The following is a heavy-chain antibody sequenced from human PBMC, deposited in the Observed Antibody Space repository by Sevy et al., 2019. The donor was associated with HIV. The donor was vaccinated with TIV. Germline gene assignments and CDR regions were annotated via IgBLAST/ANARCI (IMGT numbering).Heavy chain of an antibody. CDR2: ISGGGGGST. CDR1: GFIFSNHA. J-gene: IGHJ4*02. Sequence: GGSLRLSCAASGFIFSNHAMSWVRQAPGKGLEWVSQISGGGGGSTYYADSVRGRFTISRDNSKNTLYLQKNSLRVEDTAECTQRDCTGGNCYRPFDYWGQGTLVTVSS. CDR3: RDCTGGNCYRPFDY. V-gene: IGHV3-23*01. D-gene: IGHD2-15*01.